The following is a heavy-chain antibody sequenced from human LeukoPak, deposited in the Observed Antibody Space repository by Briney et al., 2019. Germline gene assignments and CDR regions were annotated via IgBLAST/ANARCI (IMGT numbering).Heavy chain of an antibody. Sequence: GGSLRLSCAASGFTFSSYGMHWVRQAPGKGLEWVAVISYDGSNKYYADSVKGRFTISRDNSKNTLYLQMNSLRAEDTAVYYCAKAIEPTYYYYGMDVWGQGTTVTVSS. V-gene: IGHV3-30*18. CDR1: GFTFSSYG. D-gene: IGHD1-14*01. CDR3: AKAIEPTYYYYGMDV. J-gene: IGHJ6*02. CDR2: ISYDGSNK.